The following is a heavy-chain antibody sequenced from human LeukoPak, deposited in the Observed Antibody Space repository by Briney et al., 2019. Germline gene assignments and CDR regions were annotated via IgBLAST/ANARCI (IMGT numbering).Heavy chain of an antibody. J-gene: IGHJ5*02. V-gene: IGHV3-23*01. CDR3: AKDRVDGSGSQFDP. D-gene: IGHD3-10*01. Sequence: PGGSLRLSCAASGFTLSNYAMTWVRQAPGKGLEWVSSITGSGALTYYADSVKARFTISKDNAMDTLFLQMNSLRADDTAVYYCAKDRVDGSGSQFDPWGQGSLVTVSS. CDR1: GFTLSNYA. CDR2: ITGSGALT.